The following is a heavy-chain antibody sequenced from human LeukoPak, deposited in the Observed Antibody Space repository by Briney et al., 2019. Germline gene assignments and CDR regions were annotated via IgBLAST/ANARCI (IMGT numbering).Heavy chain of an antibody. Sequence: SETLSLTCTVSGGSIRSGGYCWSWLRQHPGKGLEWIGYIYNSGSSYYNPSLRSRLTISLDTSKNQFSLKLSSVTAADTAVYYCARGATYYYDSSGYYFDYWGQGTLVTVSS. V-gene: IGHV4-31*03. CDR3: ARGATYYYDSSGYYFDY. CDR2: IYNSGSS. J-gene: IGHJ4*02. D-gene: IGHD3-22*01. CDR1: GGSIRSGGYC.